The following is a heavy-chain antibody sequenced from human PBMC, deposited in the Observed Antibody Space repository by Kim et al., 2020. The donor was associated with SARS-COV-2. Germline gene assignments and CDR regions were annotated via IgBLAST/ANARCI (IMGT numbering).Heavy chain of an antibody. V-gene: IGHV1-46*01. J-gene: IGHJ5*02. CDR1: GYTFTNYY. CDR3: ARAGSIGFDP. CDR2: INPSGGST. Sequence: ASVKVSCKASGYTFTNYYIHWVRQAPGQGLEWMGIINPSGGSTTYAQRFQGRVTMTRDTSTSTVYMELSSLRSEDTAVYYCARAGSIGFDPWGQGTLVTV.